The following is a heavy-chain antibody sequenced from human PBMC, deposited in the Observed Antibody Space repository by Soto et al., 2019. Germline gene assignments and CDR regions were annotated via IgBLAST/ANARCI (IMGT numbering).Heavy chain of an antibody. CDR1: GFTFSGYA. CDR3: AKESSWSLSAEYFQH. J-gene: IGHJ1*01. V-gene: IGHV3-23*01. D-gene: IGHD6-13*01. CDR2: ISGSGGST. Sequence: GGSLRLSCAASGFTFSGYAMSWVRQAPGKGLEWVSAISGSGGSTYYADSVKGRFTISRDNSKNKLYLQMNSLRAEDTAVYYCAKESSWSLSAEYFQHWGQGTLVTVSS.